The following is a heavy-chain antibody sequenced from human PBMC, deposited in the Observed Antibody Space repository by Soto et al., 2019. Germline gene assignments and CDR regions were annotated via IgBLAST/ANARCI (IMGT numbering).Heavy chain of an antibody. CDR1: GGSFSGYY. CDR2: INHSGRT. CDR3: ARDYYDSSGRPTIDY. V-gene: IGHV4-34*01. Sequence: QVQLQQWGAGLLKPSETLSLTCAVYGGSFSGYYWSWIRQPPGKGLEWIGEINHSGRTNYNPSLKRRFTISVDTSKNQFSLKLSSVTAADTAVYDCARDYYDSSGRPTIDYWGQGTLVTVSS. D-gene: IGHD3-22*01. J-gene: IGHJ4*02.